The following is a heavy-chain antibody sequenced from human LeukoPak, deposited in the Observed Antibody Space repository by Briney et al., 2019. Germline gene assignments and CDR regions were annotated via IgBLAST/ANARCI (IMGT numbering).Heavy chain of an antibody. CDR2: LSSDGSP. CDR3: SKQRRPYDILTGYYPAVVDY. CDR1: GGTFMSSC. D-gene: IGHD3-9*01. V-gene: IGHV3-53*01. J-gene: IGHJ4*02. Sequence: GGCLRLSCAAAGGTFMSSCMSGVSQAPGKGLEWVAVLSSDGSPYYADSVKGRFTISRDNSKNTLFLQMHNLRPEDKAVYYFSKQRRPYDILTGYYPAVVDYWGQGTLVTVSS.